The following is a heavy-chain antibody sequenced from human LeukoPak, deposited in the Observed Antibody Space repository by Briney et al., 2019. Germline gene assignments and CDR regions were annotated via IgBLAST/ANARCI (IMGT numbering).Heavy chain of an antibody. CDR1: GYTFTAYY. Sequence: SVKVSCKASGYTFTAYYMHWVRQAPGQGLEWMGRIIPILGIANYAQKFQGRVTITADKSTSTAYMELSSLRSEDTAVYYCASILVNRGYYVDYWGQGTLVTVSS. D-gene: IGHD3-22*01. V-gene: IGHV1-69*02. J-gene: IGHJ4*02. CDR2: IIPILGIA. CDR3: ASILVNRGYYVDY.